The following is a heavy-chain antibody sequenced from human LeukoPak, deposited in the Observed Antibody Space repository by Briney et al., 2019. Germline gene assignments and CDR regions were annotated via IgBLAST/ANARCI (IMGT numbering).Heavy chain of an antibody. CDR2: MYHSGST. D-gene: IGHD1-1*01. V-gene: IGHV4-38-2*02. Sequence: PWGSLRLSCAASGFTFSSYAMSWVRQSPGKGLEWIGSMYHSGSTYYNPSLKSRLTISVETSKNQLFLRLNSVTAADTAVYYCARERRTLYFDYWGQGTLVIVSS. CDR1: GFTFSSYA. J-gene: IGHJ4*02. CDR3: ARERRTLYFDY.